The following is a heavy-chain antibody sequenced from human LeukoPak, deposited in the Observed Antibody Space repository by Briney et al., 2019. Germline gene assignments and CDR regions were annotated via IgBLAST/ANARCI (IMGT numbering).Heavy chain of an antibody. CDR3: ATGVYYGGNHNWFDP. CDR2: ISWNSGSI. D-gene: IGHD4-23*01. J-gene: IGHJ5*02. CDR1: GFTFDDYA. V-gene: IGHV3-9*01. Sequence: GGSLRLSCAASGFTFDDYAMHWVRQPPGKGLEWVSGISWNSGSIDYADSVKGRFTISRDNAKNSLYLQMNSLRAEDTAVYYCATGVYYGGNHNWFDPWGQGTLVTVSS.